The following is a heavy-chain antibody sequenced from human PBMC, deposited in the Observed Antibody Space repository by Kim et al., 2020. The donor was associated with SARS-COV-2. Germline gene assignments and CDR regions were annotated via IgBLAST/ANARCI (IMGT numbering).Heavy chain of an antibody. V-gene: IGHV3-23*01. CDR3: AKVVVERGFDY. J-gene: IGHJ4*02. D-gene: IGHD1-1*01. Sequence: YYADSGKGRFTIARDNSKNTLYLQMNSLRAEDTAVYYCAKVVVERGFDYWGQGTLVTVSS.